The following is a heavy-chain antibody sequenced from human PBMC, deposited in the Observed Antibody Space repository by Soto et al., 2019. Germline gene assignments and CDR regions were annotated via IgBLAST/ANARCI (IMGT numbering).Heavy chain of an antibody. Sequence: SLRLSCAAGYSFVYGMHWVRQAPGKGLEWVSFISYDGSNKYYADSVKGRFTVSIDNSRNTVFLEMDRLRIEDTAVYYCAKAGGKVSTPFDPWGQGTLVTVSS. CDR3: AKAGGKVSTPFDP. J-gene: IGHJ5*02. CDR1: GYSFVYG. CDR2: ISYDGSNK. V-gene: IGHV3-30*18. D-gene: IGHD2-8*01.